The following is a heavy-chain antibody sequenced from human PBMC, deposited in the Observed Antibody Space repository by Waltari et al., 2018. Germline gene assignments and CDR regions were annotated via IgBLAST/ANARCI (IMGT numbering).Heavy chain of an antibody. V-gene: IGHV3-23*03. CDR2: IYSGGST. CDR1: GFTFSSYA. Sequence: EVQLLESGGGLVQPGGSLRLSCAASGFTFSSYAMSWVRQAPGKGLEWVSVIYSGGSTYYADSVKGRFTISRDNSKNTLYLQMNSLRAEDTAVYYCAKDPRVPYPTSWGQGTLVTVSS. CDR3: AKDPRVPYPTS. J-gene: IGHJ4*02.